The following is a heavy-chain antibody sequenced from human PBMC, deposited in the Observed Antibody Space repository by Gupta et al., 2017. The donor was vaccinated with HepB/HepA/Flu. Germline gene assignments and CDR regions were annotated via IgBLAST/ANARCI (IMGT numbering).Heavy chain of an antibody. D-gene: IGHD6-19*01. CDR3: ATHCVSSGEGFDP. J-gene: IGHJ5*02. V-gene: IGHV4-39*01. CDR2: IYYSGST. Sequence: QLQLQESGPGLVKPSETLSLTCTVSGGSISSSSYYWGWIRQPPGKGLEWIGSIYYSGSTYYWPSLKSRVTISADMSENQFSLKLSSVTVADTAVYYCATHCVSSGEGFDPWGQGTLVTVYS. CDR1: GGSISSSSYY.